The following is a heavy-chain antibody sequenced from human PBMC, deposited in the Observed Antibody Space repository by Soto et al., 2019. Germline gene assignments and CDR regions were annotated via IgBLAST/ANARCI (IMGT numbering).Heavy chain of an antibody. Sequence: SVKVSCKASGGTFSIYAMSWVRQAPGQGLEWMGGIIPILGTANYAQKFQGRVTITADESTSTAYMELSSLRSEDTAVYYCARALVVVAASWFDLWGQGTLVTVSS. J-gene: IGHJ5*02. V-gene: IGHV1-69*13. D-gene: IGHD2-15*01. CDR1: GGTFSIYA. CDR2: IIPILGTA. CDR3: ARALVVVAASWFDL.